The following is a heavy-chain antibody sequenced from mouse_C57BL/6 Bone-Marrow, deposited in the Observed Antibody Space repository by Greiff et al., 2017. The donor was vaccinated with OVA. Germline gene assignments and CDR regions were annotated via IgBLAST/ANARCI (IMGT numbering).Heavy chain of an antibody. D-gene: IGHD2-4*01. CDR1: GYTFTSYW. CDR3: ARPSYDYDAWFAY. J-gene: IGHJ3*01. CDR2: IYPSDSET. V-gene: IGHV1-61*01. Sequence: VQLQQSGAELVRPGSSVKLSCKASGYTFTSYWMDWVKQRPGQGLEWIGNIYPSDSETHYNQKFKDKATLTVDKSSSTAYMQLSSLTSEDSAVYYCARPSYDYDAWFAYWGQGTLVTVSA.